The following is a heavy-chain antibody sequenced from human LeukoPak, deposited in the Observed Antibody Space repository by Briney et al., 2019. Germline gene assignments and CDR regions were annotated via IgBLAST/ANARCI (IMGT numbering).Heavy chain of an antibody. Sequence: GGSLRLSCAASGFTFSSYGMHWVRQAPGKGLEWVAVISYDGSNKYYADSVKGRFTISRDNSKNTLYLQMNSLRAEDTAVYYCAKGLNLGYCSSTSCPHGFDPWGQGTLVTVSS. CDR1: GFTFSSYG. CDR2: ISYDGSNK. J-gene: IGHJ5*02. D-gene: IGHD2-2*01. V-gene: IGHV3-30*18. CDR3: AKGLNLGYCSSTSCPHGFDP.